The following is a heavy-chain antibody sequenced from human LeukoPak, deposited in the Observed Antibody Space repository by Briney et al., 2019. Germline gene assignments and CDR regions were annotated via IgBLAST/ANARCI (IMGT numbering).Heavy chain of an antibody. D-gene: IGHD1-26*01. CDR1: GGSFSGYY. Sequence: PSETLSLTCAVYGGSFSGYYWSWIRQPPGKGLEWIGEINHSGSTNYNPSLKSRVTISVDTSKNQFSLKLSSVTAADTAVYYCARDGGRVGATLDYWGQGTLVTVSS. CDR3: ARDGGRVGATLDY. CDR2: INHSGST. J-gene: IGHJ4*02. V-gene: IGHV4-34*01.